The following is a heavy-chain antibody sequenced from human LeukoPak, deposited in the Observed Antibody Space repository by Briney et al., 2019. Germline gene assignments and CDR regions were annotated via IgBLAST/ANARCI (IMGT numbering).Heavy chain of an antibody. J-gene: IGHJ4*02. Sequence: SQTLSLTCTVSGGSISSGDYYWSWIRQPPGKGLEWIGYIYYSGSTNYDASLKSRVTISVGTSKNQFSLKLSSVTAADTAVYYCARRSTWGLWIDNWGQGTLVTVSS. V-gene: IGHV4-61*08. CDR1: GGSISSGDYY. D-gene: IGHD4/OR15-4a*01. CDR3: ARRSTWGLWIDN. CDR2: IYYSGST.